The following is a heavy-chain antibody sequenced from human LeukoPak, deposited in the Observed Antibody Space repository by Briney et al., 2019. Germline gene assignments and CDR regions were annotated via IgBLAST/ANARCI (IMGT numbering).Heavy chain of an antibody. Sequence: GASVKVSCKASGYTFTGYYMHWVRQAPGQGLEWMGWINPNSGGTNYAQKFQGRVTMTRDTSISTAYMELSRLRSDDTAVHYCARDIAARGPPMDVWGKGTTVTVSS. J-gene: IGHJ6*03. D-gene: IGHD6-6*01. CDR1: GYTFTGYY. CDR2: INPNSGGT. V-gene: IGHV1-2*02. CDR3: ARDIAARGPPMDV.